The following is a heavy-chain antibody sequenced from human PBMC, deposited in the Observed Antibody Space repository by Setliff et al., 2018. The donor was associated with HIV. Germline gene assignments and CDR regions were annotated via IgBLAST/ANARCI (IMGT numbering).Heavy chain of an antibody. CDR1: GASISSHY. CDR2: IYFSGTT. Sequence: SETLSLTCTVSGASISSHYWSWIRQPPGKGLEWIGYIYFSGTTNYNPSLKSRVTISVDTSKNQFSLNLNSVTAADTAVYYRARRVPYGGFDYWGQGTLVTVSS. D-gene: IGHD1-1*01. J-gene: IGHJ4*02. V-gene: IGHV4-59*11. CDR3: ARRVPYGGFDY.